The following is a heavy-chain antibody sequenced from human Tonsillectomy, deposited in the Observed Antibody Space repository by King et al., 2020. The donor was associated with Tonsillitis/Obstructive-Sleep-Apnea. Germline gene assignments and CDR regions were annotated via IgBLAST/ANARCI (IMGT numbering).Heavy chain of an antibody. D-gene: IGHD3-3*01. V-gene: IGHV3-30*04. Sequence: VQLVESGGGVVKPGRSLRLSCAASGLTFSSYAMHWVRQAPGKGLEWVAVISYDGSNKYYADSVKGRFTISRDNSKNTLYLQRNRLRAEDTAVYYCARSNVGEYYDLRSGPKSGYMDVGGKGTTVTVSS. CDR1: GLTFSSYA. CDR2: ISYDGSNK. J-gene: IGHJ6*03. CDR3: ARSNVGEYYDLRSGPKSGYMDV.